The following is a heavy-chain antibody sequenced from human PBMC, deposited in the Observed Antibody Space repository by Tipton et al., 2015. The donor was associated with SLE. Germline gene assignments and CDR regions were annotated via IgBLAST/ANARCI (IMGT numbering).Heavy chain of an antibody. CDR2: IYYSGST. D-gene: IGHD3-16*01. J-gene: IGHJ4*02. CDR3: ARGGSVRGFSLYYFDY. Sequence: TLSLTCTVSGGSISSGGYYWSWIRQHPGKGLEWIGYIYYSGSTYYNPSLKSRVTISVDTSKNQFSLKLSSVTAADTAVYYCARGGSVRGFSLYYFDYWGQGTLVTVSP. V-gene: IGHV4-31*03. CDR1: GGSISSGGYY.